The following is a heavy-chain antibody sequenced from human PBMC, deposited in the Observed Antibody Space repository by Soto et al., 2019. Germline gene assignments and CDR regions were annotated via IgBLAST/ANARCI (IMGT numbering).Heavy chain of an antibody. D-gene: IGHD2-15*01. CDR1: GGSFSGYY. J-gene: IGHJ6*02. Sequence: SETLSLTCAVYGGSFSGYYWSWIRQPPGKGLEWIGEINHSGSTNYNPSLKSRVTISVDTSKNQFSLKLSSVTAADTAVYYCARRKGGSYYYYYGMDVWGQGTTVTVSS. V-gene: IGHV4-34*01. CDR2: INHSGST. CDR3: ARRKGGSYYYYYGMDV.